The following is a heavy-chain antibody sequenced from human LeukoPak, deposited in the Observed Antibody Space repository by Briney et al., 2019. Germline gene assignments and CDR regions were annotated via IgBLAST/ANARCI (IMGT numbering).Heavy chain of an antibody. V-gene: IGHV3-7*01. CDR1: GFTFSSYW. CDR3: ARDPVLLWFGELPYYYGMDV. J-gene: IGHJ6*02. Sequence: GGSLRLSCAASGFTFSSYWMSWVRQAPGKGLEWVANIKQDGSEKYYVDSVKGRFTISRDNAKNSLYLQMNSLRAEDTAVYYCARDPVLLWFGELPYYYGMDVWGQGTTVTVSS. D-gene: IGHD3-10*01. CDR2: IKQDGSEK.